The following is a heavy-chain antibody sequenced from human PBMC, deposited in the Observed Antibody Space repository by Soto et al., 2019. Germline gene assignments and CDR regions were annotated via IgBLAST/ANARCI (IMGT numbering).Heavy chain of an antibody. D-gene: IGHD2-2*01. V-gene: IGHV4-34*01. CDR3: ARGSPGYCSSTSCQDILTCYYGDYYYYYYMDV. CDR2: INHSGST. Sequence: SETLSLTCAVYGGSFSGYYWSWIRQPPGKGLEWIGEINHSGSTNYNPSLKSRVTISVDTSKNQFSLKLSSVTAADTAVYYCARGSPGYCSSTSCQDILTCYYGDYYYYYYMDVWGKGTTVTVSS. CDR1: GGSFSGYY. J-gene: IGHJ6*03.